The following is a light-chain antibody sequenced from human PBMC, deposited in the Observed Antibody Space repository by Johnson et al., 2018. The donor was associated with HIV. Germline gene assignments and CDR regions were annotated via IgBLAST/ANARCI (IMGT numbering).Light chain of an antibody. CDR2: DNN. CDR1: SSNIGNNF. Sequence: QSVLTQPPSVSAAPGQKVTISCSGSSSNIGNNFVSWYQQLPGRAPKLLIYDNNKRPSGIPDRFSGSKSGTSATLGITGLLPGDEADYYCGTWDSSLRVGVFGTGTKVTVL. V-gene: IGLV1-51*01. CDR3: GTWDSSLRVGV. J-gene: IGLJ1*01.